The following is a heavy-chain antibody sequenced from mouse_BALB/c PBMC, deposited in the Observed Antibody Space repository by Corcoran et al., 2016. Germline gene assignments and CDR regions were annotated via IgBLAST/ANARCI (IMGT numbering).Heavy chain of an antibody. CDR1: GYTFTNYG. CDR3: ARSGNWDWYFDV. CDR2: INTYTGEP. D-gene: IGHD4-1*01. V-gene: IGHV9-1*02. J-gene: IGHJ1*01. Sequence: QTQLVQSGPELKKPGETVKISCKASGYTFTNYGMNWVKQAPGKGLKWMGWINTYTGEPTYADDVKGRFAFSLETSASTAYLQINNLKNEDMATYFCARSGNWDWYFDVWGAGTTVTVSS.